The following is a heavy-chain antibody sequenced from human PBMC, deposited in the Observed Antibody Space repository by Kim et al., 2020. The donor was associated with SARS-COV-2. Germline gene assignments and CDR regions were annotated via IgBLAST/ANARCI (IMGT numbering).Heavy chain of an antibody. J-gene: IGHJ4*02. D-gene: IGHD3-16*01. CDR3: ARSTLALTFGGLRFDY. V-gene: IGHV3-48*03. CDR1: GFTFSSYE. CDR2: ISSSGSTI. Sequence: GGSLRLSCAASGFTFSSYEMNWVRQAPGKGLEWVSYISSSGSTIYYADSVKGRFTISRDNAKNSLYLQMNSLRAEDTAVYYCARSTLALTFGGLRFDYWGQGTLVTVSS.